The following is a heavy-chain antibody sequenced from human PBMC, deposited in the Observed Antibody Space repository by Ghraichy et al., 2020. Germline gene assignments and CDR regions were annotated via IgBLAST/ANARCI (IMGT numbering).Heavy chain of an antibody. CDR3: VLLESIAMAADYSYYVIDV. D-gene: IGHD6-19*01. Sequence: SETLSLTCTVSGGSVSSGSYYWSWIRQPPGKGLEWIGYIYYSGSTNYNPSLKSRVTISVDTSKNQFSLKLSSVTAADTAVYYCVLLESIAMAADYSYYVIDVWGPGTTVTVSS. CDR2: IYYSGST. J-gene: IGHJ6*02. CDR1: GGSVSSGSYY. V-gene: IGHV4-61*01.